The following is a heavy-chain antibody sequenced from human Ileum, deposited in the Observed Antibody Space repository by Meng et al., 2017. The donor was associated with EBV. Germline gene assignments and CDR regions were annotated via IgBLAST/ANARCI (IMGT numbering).Heavy chain of an antibody. Sequence: TWPDVKKPCASVKVTSKASGDTCKIHTFGWLRQAPGQGLEGRRGSIPTIDTVAHKFQGRVTITADESTTTAYMELTNLTSDDTAVYYCTRQPSHGVFENWGQGTLVTVSS. D-gene: IGHD3-3*01. J-gene: IGHJ4*02. CDR3: TRQPSHGVFEN. CDR2: SIPTIDTV. V-gene: IGHV1-69*01. CDR1: GDTCKIHT.